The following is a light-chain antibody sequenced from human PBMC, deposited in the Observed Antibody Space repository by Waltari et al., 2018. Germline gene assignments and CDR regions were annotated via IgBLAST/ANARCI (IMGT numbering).Light chain of an antibody. CDR2: GAS. CDR1: QSISASY. CDR3: QQYGGSPPFT. Sequence: EIVLTQSPGTLSLSPGERATLSCRASQSISASYLAWYQQYPGQAPRLLIYGASSRATGIPDRFSGSGSGTDFTLSISRLEPEDFAVYYCQQYGGSPPFTFGPGTKVDIK. V-gene: IGKV3-20*01. J-gene: IGKJ3*01.